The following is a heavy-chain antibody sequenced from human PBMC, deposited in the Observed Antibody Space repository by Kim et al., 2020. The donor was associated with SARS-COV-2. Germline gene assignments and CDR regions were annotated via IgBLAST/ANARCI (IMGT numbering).Heavy chain of an antibody. V-gene: IGHV1-69*13. J-gene: IGHJ3*02. CDR2: IIPIFATT. CDR3: ARGRYCSGGSCFDLHDAFHI. Sequence: SVKVSCKASGGTFSRYTINWVRQAPGQGLEWMGGIIPIFATTNYAQKLQGRVAITADESTSTAYMELSSLRSEDSAVYFCARGRYCSGGSCFDLHDAFHIWGQGTMVTVSS. CDR1: GGTFSRYT. D-gene: IGHD2-15*01.